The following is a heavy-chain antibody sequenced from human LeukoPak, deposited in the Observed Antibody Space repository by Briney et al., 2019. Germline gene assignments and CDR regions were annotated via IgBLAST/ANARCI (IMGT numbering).Heavy chain of an antibody. V-gene: IGHV3-23*01. CDR3: AKAESNYGDYVPWDY. D-gene: IGHD4-17*01. J-gene: IGHJ4*02. CDR2: ISGSGGST. CDR1: GFTFSSYA. Sequence: GGSLRLSCAASGFTFSSYAMSWVRQAPGKGLEWVSAISGSGGSTHYADSVKGRFTISRDNSKNTLYLQMNSLRAEDTAVYYCAKAESNYGDYVPWDYWGQGTLVTVSS.